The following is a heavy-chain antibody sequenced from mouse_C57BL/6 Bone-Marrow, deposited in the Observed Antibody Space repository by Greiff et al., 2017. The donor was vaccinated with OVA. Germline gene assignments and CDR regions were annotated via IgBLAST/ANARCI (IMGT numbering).Heavy chain of an antibody. J-gene: IGHJ4*01. CDR3: ARRWKAMDY. CDR2: IHPNSGST. V-gene: IGHV1-64*01. Sequence: VPLQPPGAELVKPGASVKLSCKASGYTFTSSWMPWVQQRPGPGLEWIGMIHPNSGSTNYNEKFKSKATLTVDKSSSTAYMQLSSLTSEDSAVYYCARRWKAMDYWGQGTSGTVSS. D-gene: IGHD1-1*02. CDR1: GYTFTSSW.